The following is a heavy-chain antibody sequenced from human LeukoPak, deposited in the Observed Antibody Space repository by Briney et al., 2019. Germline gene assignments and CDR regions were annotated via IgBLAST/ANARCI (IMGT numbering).Heavy chain of an antibody. D-gene: IGHD4-17*01. J-gene: IGHJ4*02. CDR1: GFTFSSYA. CDR3: AKEPHDDYEPAAGY. CDR2: ISGSGGST. V-gene: IGHV3-23*01. Sequence: GGSLRLSCAASGFTFSSYAMSWVRQAPGKGLEWVSAISGSGGSTYYADSVKGRFAISRDNSKNTLYLQMNSLRAEDTAVYYCAKEPHDDYEPAAGYWGQGTLVTVSS.